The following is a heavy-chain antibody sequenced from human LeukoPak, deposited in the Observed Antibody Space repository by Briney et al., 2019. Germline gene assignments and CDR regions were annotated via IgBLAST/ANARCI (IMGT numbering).Heavy chain of an antibody. CDR3: ARGEDYYDSSFGY. CDR2: FDAEEGET. D-gene: IGHD3-22*01. V-gene: IGHV1-24*01. Sequence: ASVKVSCKVSGSTLNELIVHWVRQAPGKGLEWIGGFDAEEGETVFSQMFQGRVTMTTDTSTSTAYMELRSLRSDDTAVYYCARGEDYYDSSFGYWGQGTLVTVSS. J-gene: IGHJ4*02. CDR1: GSTLNELI.